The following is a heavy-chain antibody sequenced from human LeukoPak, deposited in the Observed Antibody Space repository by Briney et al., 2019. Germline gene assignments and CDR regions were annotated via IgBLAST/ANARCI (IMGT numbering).Heavy chain of an antibody. CDR2: IYYSGST. Sequence: SETLSLTCTVSGGSISSYYWSWIRQPPGKGLEWIGYIYYSGSTNYNPSLKSRVTISVDTSKNQFSLKLSSVTAADTAVYYCARQPLGYGAGPFDYWGQGTLVTVSS. V-gene: IGHV4-59*08. CDR1: GGSISSYY. J-gene: IGHJ4*02. CDR3: ARQPLGYGAGPFDY. D-gene: IGHD4-17*01.